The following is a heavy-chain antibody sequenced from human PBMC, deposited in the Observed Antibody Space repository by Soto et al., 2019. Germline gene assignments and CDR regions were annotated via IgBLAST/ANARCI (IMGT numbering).Heavy chain of an antibody. J-gene: IGHJ6*02. D-gene: IGHD3-16*02. CDR1: GFTFSSYA. Sequence: SLRLSCAASGFTFSSYAMHWVRQAPGKGLEWVAVISYDGSNKYYADSVKGRFTISRDNSKNTLYLQMNSLRAEDTAVYYCARDPIENYYYYYGMDVWGQGTTVTVSS. CDR3: ARDPIENYYYYYGMDV. V-gene: IGHV3-30-3*01. CDR2: ISYDGSNK.